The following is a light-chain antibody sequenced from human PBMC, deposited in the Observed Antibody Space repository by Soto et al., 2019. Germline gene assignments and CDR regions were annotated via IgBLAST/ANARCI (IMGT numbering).Light chain of an antibody. J-gene: IGKJ1*01. Sequence: AAGGERGAITFGTSQGFGSPLAWYQQTPGKPPRLLIYDGSTLQSGVPTRFSGSGSGTDFTLSINGLQPEDFATYYCQQTHRSPRTYGQGTKVDIK. CDR2: DGS. CDR3: QQTHRSPRT. CDR1: QGFGSP. V-gene: IGKV1-13*02.